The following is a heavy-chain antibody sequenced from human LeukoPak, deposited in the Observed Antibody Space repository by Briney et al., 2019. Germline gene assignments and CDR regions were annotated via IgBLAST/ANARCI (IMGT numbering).Heavy chain of an antibody. J-gene: IGHJ4*02. V-gene: IGHV3-21*01. CDR3: ARAPSPLAVAGTDY. CDR1: GFTFSNNY. CDR2: ISSSSSYT. D-gene: IGHD6-19*01. Sequence: GGSLRLSCAASGFTFSNNYMNWVRQAPGKGLEWVSSISSSSSYTYYADSVKGRFTISRDNAKNSLYLQMNSLRAEDTAVYYCARAPSPLAVAGTDYWGQGTLVTVSS.